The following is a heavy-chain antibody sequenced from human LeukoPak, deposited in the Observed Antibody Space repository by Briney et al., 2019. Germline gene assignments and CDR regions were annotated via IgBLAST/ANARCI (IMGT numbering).Heavy chain of an antibody. CDR2: IYYSGST. CDR3: ARVPDPITIFGVVTFYYGMDV. J-gene: IGHJ6*02. CDR1: GGSISSSRYY. V-gene: IGHV4-39*07. Sequence: SETLSLTCTVSGGSISSSRYYWGWIRQPPGKGLEWIGSIYYSGSTNYNPSLKSRVTISVDTSKNQFSLKLSSVTAADTAVYYCARVPDPITIFGVVTFYYGMDVWGQGTTVTVSS. D-gene: IGHD3-3*01.